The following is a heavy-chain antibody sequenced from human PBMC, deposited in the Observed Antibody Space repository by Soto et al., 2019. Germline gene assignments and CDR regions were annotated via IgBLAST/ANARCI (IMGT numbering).Heavy chain of an antibody. CDR3: AKGTSSEFLLSFDD. V-gene: IGHV3-23*01. CDR1: GFPSSTYGFSTYA. D-gene: IGHD3-10*01. Sequence: EVHLLQSGGGLVQPGGSLRLSCMASGFPSSTYGFSTYAMTWVRQPPGKGLEWASVITGSGSHSYYADSVKGRFTISRGNSRNTLFLQMDSLRADDTAVYFCAKGTSSEFLLSFDDWGHGTLVTVSS. CDR2: ITGSGSHS. J-gene: IGHJ4*01.